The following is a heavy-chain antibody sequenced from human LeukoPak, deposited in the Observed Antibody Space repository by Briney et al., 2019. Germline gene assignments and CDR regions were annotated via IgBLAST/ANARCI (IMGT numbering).Heavy chain of an antibody. CDR2: LSFDGANK. D-gene: IGHD3-16*01. J-gene: IGHJ4*02. CDR3: VRARAGGLDY. CDR1: GFTFRPYA. Sequence: GGSLRLSCAASGFTFRPYAVHWVRQAPGRGLGWVAVLSFDGANKYYAESVKGRFTISRDNSNNTLFLQMDSLRIEDTALYYCVRARAGGLDYWGQGTLVTVSS. V-gene: IGHV3-30*04.